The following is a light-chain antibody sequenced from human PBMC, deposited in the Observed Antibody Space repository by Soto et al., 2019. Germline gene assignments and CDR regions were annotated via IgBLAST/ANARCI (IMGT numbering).Light chain of an antibody. V-gene: IGKV3-20*01. Sequence: IVLTQSPATLSLSPGKRASLSCRASQNISNYLIWYQQKPGQAPRLLIYGASSRATGIPDRFSGSGSGTDFTLTISRLEPEDFAVYYCQQYGSSPVTFGQGTKVDIK. J-gene: IGKJ1*01. CDR1: QNISNY. CDR3: QQYGSSPVT. CDR2: GAS.